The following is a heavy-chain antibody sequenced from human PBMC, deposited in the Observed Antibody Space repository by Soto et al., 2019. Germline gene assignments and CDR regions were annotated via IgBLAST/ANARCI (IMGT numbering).Heavy chain of an antibody. CDR2: IKQDGSEK. V-gene: IGHV3-7*03. CDR3: ARQITMVRGSFYYYYYGMDV. CDR1: GFTFSSYW. D-gene: IGHD3-10*01. Sequence: GGSLRLSCAASGFTFSSYWMSWVRQAPGRGLEWVANIKQDGSEKYYVDSVKGRFTISRDNAKNSLYLQMNSLRAEDTAVYYCARQITMVRGSFYYYYYGMDVWGQGTTVTVSS. J-gene: IGHJ6*02.